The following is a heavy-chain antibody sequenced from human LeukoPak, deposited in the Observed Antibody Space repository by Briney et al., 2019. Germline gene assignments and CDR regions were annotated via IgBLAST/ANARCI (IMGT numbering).Heavy chain of an antibody. CDR3: ATYLAHSSGYYYGFGY. CDR1: RFTFSSYW. Sequence: PGGSLRLSCAASRFTFSSYWMHWVRQAPGKGLVWVSRINSDGSSTNYADSVKGRFTISRDNAKNTLYLQLNSLRAEDTAVYYCATYLAHSSGYYYGFGYWGQGTLVTVSS. J-gene: IGHJ4*02. CDR2: INSDGSST. D-gene: IGHD3-22*01. V-gene: IGHV3-74*01.